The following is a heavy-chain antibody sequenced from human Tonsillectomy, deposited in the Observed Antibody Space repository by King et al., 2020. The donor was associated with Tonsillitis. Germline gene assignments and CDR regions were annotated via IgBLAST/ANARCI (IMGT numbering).Heavy chain of an antibody. CDR2: ISYSSRYI. D-gene: IGHD2-2*01. V-gene: IGHV3-21*01. Sequence: VQLVESGGGLVKPGGSLRLSCAASGFTFSSYNMNWVRQAPGKGLEWVSSISYSSRYIYYADSVKGRFTISRDNAKNSMYLHMNSLRAEDTAVYYCARGVLSTSWGMDVWGQGTTVTVSS. CDR3: ARGVLSTSWGMDV. J-gene: IGHJ6*02. CDR1: GFTFSSYN.